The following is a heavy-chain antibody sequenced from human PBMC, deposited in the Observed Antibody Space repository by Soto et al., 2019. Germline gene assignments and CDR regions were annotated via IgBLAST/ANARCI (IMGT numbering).Heavy chain of an antibody. Sequence: PGESLKISCKGSGYSFTSYWIGWARQMPGKGLEWMGIIYPGDSDTRYSPSFQGQVTISADKSISTAYLPWSSLKASDTAMYYCARPPSYSNSEYFQHWGQGTLVTVSS. CDR2: IYPGDSDT. V-gene: IGHV5-51*01. D-gene: IGHD4-4*01. J-gene: IGHJ1*01. CDR1: GYSFTSYW. CDR3: ARPPSYSNSEYFQH.